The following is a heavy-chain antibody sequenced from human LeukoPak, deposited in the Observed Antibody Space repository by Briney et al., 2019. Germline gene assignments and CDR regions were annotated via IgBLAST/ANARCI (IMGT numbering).Heavy chain of an antibody. CDR3: ARDLPYSGRYGDY. V-gene: IGHV1-18*01. CDR1: GYIFSNFG. Sequence: ASVKVSCKASGYIFSNFGVMWVRQAPGQGLEWLGWINAYNNNANYAQKLQGRLILTTDTSTNTAYMELRSLRSDDTAVYYCARDLPYSGRYGDYWGQGTLVTVSS. D-gene: IGHD1-26*01. J-gene: IGHJ4*02. CDR2: INAYNNNA.